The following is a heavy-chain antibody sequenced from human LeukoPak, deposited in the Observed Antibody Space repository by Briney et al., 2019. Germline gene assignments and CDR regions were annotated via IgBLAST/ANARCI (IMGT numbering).Heavy chain of an antibody. CDR1: GFTFGDYA. D-gene: IGHD4-17*01. CDR3: ARGHYGDYADYYYMDV. V-gene: IGHV3-49*04. J-gene: IGHJ6*03. CDR2: IRSKAYGGTT. Sequence: PGGSLRLSCTASGFTFGDYAMSWVRQAPGKGLEWVGFIRSKAYGGTTEYAASVKGRFTISRDDSKSIAYLQMNSLKTEDTAVYYCARGHYGDYADYYYMDVWGKGTTVTVSS.